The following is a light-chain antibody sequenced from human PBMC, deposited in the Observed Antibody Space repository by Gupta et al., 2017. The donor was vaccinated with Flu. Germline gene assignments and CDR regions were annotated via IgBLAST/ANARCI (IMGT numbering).Light chain of an antibody. CDR2: YDD. Sequence: QSVLTQPRSVSEAPGQRVAISCSESNSNIENNAVNWYQQLPGKAPKLLIYYDDFLPSGVSGRFSGSKSGASASLAISGLQSDDEADYYCAAWDDSLNGVVFGGGTRLTVL. J-gene: IGLJ2*01. CDR1: NSNIENNA. CDR3: AAWDDSLNGVV. V-gene: IGLV1-36*01.